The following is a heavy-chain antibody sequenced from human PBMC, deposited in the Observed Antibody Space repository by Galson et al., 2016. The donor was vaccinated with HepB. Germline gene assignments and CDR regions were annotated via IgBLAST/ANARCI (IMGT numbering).Heavy chain of an antibody. CDR1: GFTFSGYK. V-gene: IGHV3-48*01. J-gene: IGHJ6*02. CDR2: IGTVSV. CDR3: ARDVVCSGASCPGYMDV. D-gene: IGHD2-15*01. Sequence: CLRLSCATSGFTFSGYKMNWVRQAPGKGLEWISHIGTVSVYADSVEGRFTISRDNAKNSLYLHMNSLRGEEPAVYYCARDVVCSGASCPGYMDVWGQGTTVTVSS.